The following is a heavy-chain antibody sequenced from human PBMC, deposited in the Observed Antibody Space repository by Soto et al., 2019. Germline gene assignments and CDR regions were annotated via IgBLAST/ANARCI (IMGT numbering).Heavy chain of an antibody. D-gene: IGHD1-26*01. V-gene: IGHV1-69*15. J-gene: IGHJ5*02. Sequence: VQLVQSGAEVKKPGSSVKVSCKASGGTFSNYAITWVRQAPGQGLEWLGRIIPIFGSANYAQKFQGRVTITADESTTTAYMELSSLRSDDTAVYYCAKDGGKDVYFGNWFDPWGQGTLVTVSS. CDR2: IIPIFGSA. CDR1: GGTFSNYA. CDR3: AKDGGKDVYFGNWFDP.